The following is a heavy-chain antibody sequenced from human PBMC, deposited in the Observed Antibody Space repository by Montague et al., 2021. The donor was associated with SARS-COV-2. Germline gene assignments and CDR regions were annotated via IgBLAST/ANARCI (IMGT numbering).Heavy chain of an antibody. CDR3: ARDQTVLEWIWYGMDV. J-gene: IGHJ6*02. CDR1: GGSFSTYY. D-gene: IGHD3-3*01. CDR2: IDHSGNT. V-gene: IGHV4-34*01. Sequence: SETLSLTCTVYGGSFSTYYWSWIRRSPGERLEWIVNIDHSGNTNYNPSLNSRVSISLDTSSSQFSLYLTSVTAADAAVYYCARDQTVLEWIWYGMDVWGPGTTVTVSS.